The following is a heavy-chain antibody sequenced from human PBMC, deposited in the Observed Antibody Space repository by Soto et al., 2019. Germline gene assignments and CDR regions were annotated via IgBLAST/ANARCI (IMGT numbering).Heavy chain of an antibody. D-gene: IGHD2-8*01. CDR1: GFTFSSYW. CDR3: ARLPNKSHPN. V-gene: IGHV3-74*01. Sequence: EVQLVESGGGVVQPGGSLRLSCAASGFTFSSYWMHWVRQAPGKGLVWVSSISTDASSTSYADPVKGRFTISRDNAKNTLYLKMNSVRAEDTAVSYFARLPNKSHPNWGHGNLVHVS. J-gene: IGHJ1*01. CDR2: ISTDASST.